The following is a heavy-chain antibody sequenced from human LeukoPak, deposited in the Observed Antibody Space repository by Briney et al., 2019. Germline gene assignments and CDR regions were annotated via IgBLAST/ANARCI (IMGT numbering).Heavy chain of an antibody. J-gene: IGHJ4*02. CDR3: ARDPLGGRTSPRFDY. V-gene: IGHV1-18*01. Sequence: ASVKVSCKASGYTFTSYGISWVRQAPGQGLEWMGWISAYNGNTNYAQKLQGRVTITTDTSTSTAYMELRSLRSDDTAVYYCARDPLGGRTSPRFDYWGQGTLVTVSS. D-gene: IGHD3-10*01. CDR2: ISAYNGNT. CDR1: GYTFTSYG.